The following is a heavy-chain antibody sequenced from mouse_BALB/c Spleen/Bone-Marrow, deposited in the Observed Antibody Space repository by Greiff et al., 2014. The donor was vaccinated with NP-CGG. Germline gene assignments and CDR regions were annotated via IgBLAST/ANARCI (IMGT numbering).Heavy chain of an antibody. J-gene: IGHJ4*01. Sequence: EVQGVESGGGLVQPGGSLRLSCATSGFTFTDYYMSWVRQPPGKALEWLGFIRNKANGYTTEYSASVKGRFTISRDNSQSILYLQMNTLRAEDSATYYCARDDYYAMDYWGQGTSVTFSS. CDR3: ARDDYYAMDY. V-gene: IGHV7-3*02. CDR1: GFTFTDYY. CDR2: IRNKANGYTT.